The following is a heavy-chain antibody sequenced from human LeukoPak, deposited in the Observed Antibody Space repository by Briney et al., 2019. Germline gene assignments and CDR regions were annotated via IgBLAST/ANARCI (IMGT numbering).Heavy chain of an antibody. J-gene: IGHJ4*02. Sequence: AETLTLTCAVYGGSFSGYYWSWIRQPPGKGLEWIGEINHSGSTNYNPSLKSRVIILVDTSKNQFSLKLSSVTAADTAVYYCARASVGCSSTSCYSTQFDYWGQGTLVTVSS. CDR2: INHSGST. D-gene: IGHD2-2*01. CDR3: ARASVGCSSTSCYSTQFDY. V-gene: IGHV4-34*01. CDR1: GGSFSGYY.